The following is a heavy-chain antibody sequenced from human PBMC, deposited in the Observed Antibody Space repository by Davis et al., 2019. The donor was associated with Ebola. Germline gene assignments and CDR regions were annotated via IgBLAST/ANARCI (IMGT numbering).Heavy chain of an antibody. Sequence: GESLKISCAASGFTFSSYWMSWVRRAPGKGLEWVANIKEDGTERDYGHSVKGRFTISRDDATNSLYLQMNNLRAEDTAVYYCARDVYWGQGILVTVSS. CDR1: GFTFSSYW. CDR2: IKEDGTER. V-gene: IGHV3-7*01. CDR3: ARDVY. J-gene: IGHJ4*02.